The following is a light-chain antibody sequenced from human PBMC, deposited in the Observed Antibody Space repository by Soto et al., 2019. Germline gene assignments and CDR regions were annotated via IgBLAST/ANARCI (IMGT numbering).Light chain of an antibody. J-gene: IGKJ4*01. CDR3: QQYGSSPLT. CDR2: ATS. Sequence: SLSPGERATLSCRASQSVSSYFAWYQQKPGQAPRLLIYATSSRATGIPDRFSGSGSGTDFTLTISRLEPEDFAVYFCQQYGSSPLTFGGGTKVDIK. V-gene: IGKV3-20*01. CDR1: QSVSSY.